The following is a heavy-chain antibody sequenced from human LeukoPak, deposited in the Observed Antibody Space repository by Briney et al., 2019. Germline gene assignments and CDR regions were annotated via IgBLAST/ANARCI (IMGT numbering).Heavy chain of an antibody. CDR2: IYYSGST. CDR3: ASRKLGNDY. D-gene: IGHD7-27*01. V-gene: IGHV4-39*01. CDR1: GGSISSSSYY. J-gene: IGHJ4*02. Sequence: SETLSLTCTVSGGSISSSSYYWGWIRQPPGKGLEWIGSIYYSGSTYYTPSLKSRITISVDTSKNQCSLKLSSVTAADTAVYYCASRKLGNDYWGQGTLVTVSS.